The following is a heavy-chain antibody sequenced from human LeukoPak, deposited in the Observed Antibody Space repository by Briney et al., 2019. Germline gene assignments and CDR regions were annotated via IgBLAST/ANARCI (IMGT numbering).Heavy chain of an antibody. Sequence: SETLSLTCTVSGGSISSSSYYWGWIRQPPGKGLEWIGSIYYSGSTYYNPSLKSRVTISVDTSKNQFSLKLSSVTAADTAVYYCARHDSSGWHSLWVDYWGQGTLVTVSS. CDR3: ARHDSSGWHSLWVDY. CDR2: IYYSGST. CDR1: GGSISSSSYY. V-gene: IGHV4-39*01. J-gene: IGHJ4*02. D-gene: IGHD6-19*01.